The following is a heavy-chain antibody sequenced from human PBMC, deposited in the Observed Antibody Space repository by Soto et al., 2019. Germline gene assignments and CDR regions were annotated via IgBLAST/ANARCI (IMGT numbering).Heavy chain of an antibody. Sequence: PGGSLRLSCAASGFTFSSYAMSWVRQAPGKGLEWVSAISGSGGSTYFADSVKGRLTISRDNSKNTLYVQMNSLRAEDTAVYYCAKVFDFWSGYSAYYFDYWGHGTLVTVSS. D-gene: IGHD3-3*01. V-gene: IGHV3-23*01. J-gene: IGHJ4*01. CDR2: ISGSGGST. CDR3: AKVFDFWSGYSAYYFDY. CDR1: GFTFSSYA.